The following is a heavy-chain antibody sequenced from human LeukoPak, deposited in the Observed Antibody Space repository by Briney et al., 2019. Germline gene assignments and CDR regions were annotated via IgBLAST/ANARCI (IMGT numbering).Heavy chain of an antibody. D-gene: IGHD3-22*01. CDR1: GFTFSSYA. CDR3: ARDRNYDSSGPPDY. V-gene: IGHV3-30*04. CDR2: ISYDGSNK. Sequence: GGSLRLSCAASGFTFSSYAMHRVRQAPGKGLEWVAVISYDGSNKYYADSVKGRFTISRDNSKNTLYLQMNSLRAEDTAVYYCARDRNYDSSGPPDYWGQGTLVTVSS. J-gene: IGHJ4*02.